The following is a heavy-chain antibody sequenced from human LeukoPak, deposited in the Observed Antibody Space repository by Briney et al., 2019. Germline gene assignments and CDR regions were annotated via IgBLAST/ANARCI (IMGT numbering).Heavy chain of an antibody. CDR3: ANHLACGSTSCLPFDY. D-gene: IGHD2-2*01. Sequence: NPGGSLSPSCAASGFTFSFYSMNWVRQAPGKGLGWVSSISNSGSYIYYADSVKGRFTISRDNAKNSLYLQMNSLRAEDTAVYYCANHLACGSTSCLPFDYWGQGTLVSVST. CDR1: GFTFSFYS. CDR2: ISNSGSYI. J-gene: IGHJ4*02. V-gene: IGHV3-21*01.